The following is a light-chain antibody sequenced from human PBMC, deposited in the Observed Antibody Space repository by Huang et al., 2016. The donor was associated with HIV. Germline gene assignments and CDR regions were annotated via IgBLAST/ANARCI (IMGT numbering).Light chain of an antibody. CDR2: GTS. J-gene: IGKJ3*01. V-gene: IGKV3-11*01. Sequence: IVLTQSPATLSLSPGARATLSCRASQSVSRYLAWYQQKPGQAPRLLIYGTSNRATGIPARFSGSGSGTAFTLTISSLEPEDFAVYYCQQRSTLFTFGPGTKVDFK. CDR3: QQRSTLFT. CDR1: QSVSRY.